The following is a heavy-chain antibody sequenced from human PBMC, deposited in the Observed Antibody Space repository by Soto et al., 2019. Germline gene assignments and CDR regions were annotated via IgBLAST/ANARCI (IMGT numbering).Heavy chain of an antibody. CDR1: GGSISSSSYY. CDR3: AAGMRLRFLEWLLSPIFDY. J-gene: IGHJ4*02. CDR2: IYYSGST. D-gene: IGHD3-3*01. Sequence: LSLTCTVSGGSISSSSYYWGWIRQPPGKGLEWIGSIYYSGSTYYNPSLKSRVTISVDTSKNQFSLKLSSVTAADTAVYYCAAGMRLRFLEWLLSPIFDYWGQGTLVTVSS. V-gene: IGHV4-39*01.